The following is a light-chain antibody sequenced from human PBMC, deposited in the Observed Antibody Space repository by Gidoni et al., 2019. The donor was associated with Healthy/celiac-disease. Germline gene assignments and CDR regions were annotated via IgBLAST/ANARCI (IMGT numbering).Light chain of an antibody. CDR1: QSISSY. J-gene: IGKJ4*01. CDR2: AAS. V-gene: IGKV1-39*01. CDR3: QQSYSTLFT. Sequence: DIQMTQSPSSLSASVGDRVTITCRASQSISSYLNWYQQKPGKAPQLLLYAASSLQSGVPSRCSGSGSGTDFTLTISSLQPADFATYYCQQSYSTLFTFGGGTKVEIK.